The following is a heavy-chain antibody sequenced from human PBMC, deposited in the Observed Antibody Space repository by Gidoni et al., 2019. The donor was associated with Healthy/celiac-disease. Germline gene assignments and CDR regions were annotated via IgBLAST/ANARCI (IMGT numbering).Heavy chain of an antibody. V-gene: IGHV3-13*04. CDR3: ARSDGGYGMDV. CDR1: GFTFSSYD. CDR2: IGTAGDT. J-gene: IGHJ6*02. D-gene: IGHD3-16*01. Sequence: EVQLVESGGGLVQPGGSLRLSCAASGFTFSSYDMHWVRQATGKGREWVSAIGTAGDTYYPGSVKGRFTISRENAKNSLYLQMNSLRAGDTAVYYCARSDGGYGMDVWGQGTTVTVSS.